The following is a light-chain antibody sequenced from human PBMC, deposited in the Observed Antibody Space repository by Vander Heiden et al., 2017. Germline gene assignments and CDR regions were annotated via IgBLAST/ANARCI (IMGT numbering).Light chain of an antibody. CDR2: EDN. CDR1: SCSIASNY. J-gene: IGLJ2*01. Sequence: NFMLTQPHSVSESPGQTVTISCTGSSCSIASNYVQWYQQRPGSAPTTVIYEDNQRPSGVPDRFSGSIDSSSNSASLTISGLKTEDEADYYCQSYDSSNLVVFGGGTKLTVL. V-gene: IGLV6-57*02. CDR3: QSYDSSNLVV.